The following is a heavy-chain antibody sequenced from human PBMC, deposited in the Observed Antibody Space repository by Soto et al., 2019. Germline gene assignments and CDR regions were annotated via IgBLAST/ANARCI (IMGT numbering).Heavy chain of an antibody. CDR1: GGTFSSYT. CDR3: ARGYGYCSGDSCYSNYYYGMDV. V-gene: IGHV1-69*02. Sequence: QVQLVQSGAEVKKPGSSVKVSCKASGGTFSSYTISWVRQAPGQGLEWMGRIIPILGIANYEQKFQGRVTITADKATSKADRELSSLSAEDTAVYYCARGYGYCSGDSCYSNYYYGMDVWVQGPTVTVSS. D-gene: IGHD2-15*01. CDR2: IIPILGIA. J-gene: IGHJ6*02.